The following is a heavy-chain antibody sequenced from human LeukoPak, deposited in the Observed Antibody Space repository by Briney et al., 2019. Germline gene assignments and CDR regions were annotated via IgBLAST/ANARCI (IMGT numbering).Heavy chain of an antibody. Sequence: ASVKVSCKTSGYTFTTYGILWVRQAPGQGLEWMGWISGYNGNTNFARKLQGRVTMTTDTSTSTAYMELNSLKSDDTAVYYCATSGALVVVTAQDAFDIWGQGTMVTVSS. CDR1: GYTFTTYG. CDR2: ISGYNGNT. CDR3: ATSGALVVVTAQDAFDI. D-gene: IGHD2-21*02. V-gene: IGHV1-18*01. J-gene: IGHJ3*02.